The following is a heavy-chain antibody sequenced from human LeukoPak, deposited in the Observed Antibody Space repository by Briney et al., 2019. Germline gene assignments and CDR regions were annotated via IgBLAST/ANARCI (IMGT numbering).Heavy chain of an antibody. V-gene: IGHV3-48*04. D-gene: IGHD4-17*01. J-gene: IGHJ4*02. Sequence: PGGSLRLSCAASGFTFSSYSMNWVRQVPGKGLEWLSYILSSSSTIYYADSVKGRFTISRDNAKNSLYLQMNSLRAEDTAVYYCARASRDYGDHEDYWGQGTLVTVSS. CDR2: ILSSSSTI. CDR1: GFTFSSYS. CDR3: ARASRDYGDHEDY.